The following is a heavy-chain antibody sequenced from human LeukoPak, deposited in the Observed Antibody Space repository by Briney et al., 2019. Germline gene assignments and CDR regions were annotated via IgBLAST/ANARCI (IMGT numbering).Heavy chain of an antibody. J-gene: IGHJ6*03. Sequence: SETLSLTCTVSGGSISSSSYYWGWIRQPPGKGLEWIGSIYYSGSTYYNPSLKSRVTISVDKSKNQFSLKLSSVTAADTAVYYCARGSVGYYDSSGYYWFHYYYYMDVWGKGTTVTVSS. CDR1: GGSISSSSYY. CDR2: IYYSGST. V-gene: IGHV4-39*07. D-gene: IGHD3-22*01. CDR3: ARGSVGYYDSSGYYWFHYYYYMDV.